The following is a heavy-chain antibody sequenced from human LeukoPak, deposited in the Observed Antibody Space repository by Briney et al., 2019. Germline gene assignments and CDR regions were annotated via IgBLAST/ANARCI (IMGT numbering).Heavy chain of an antibody. CDR1: GFTFSDYY. Sequence: GGPLRLSCAASGFTFSDYYMSWIRQAPGKGLEWVSYICDSGRTIYYADSVKGRFTISRDNAKNSVYLQMNNLGAEDTAVYYCARDRLGDYDHSGYYDKWGQGTLVPVSS. J-gene: IGHJ4*02. D-gene: IGHD3-22*01. CDR3: ARDRLGDYDHSGYYDK. CDR2: ICDSGRTI. V-gene: IGHV3-11*01.